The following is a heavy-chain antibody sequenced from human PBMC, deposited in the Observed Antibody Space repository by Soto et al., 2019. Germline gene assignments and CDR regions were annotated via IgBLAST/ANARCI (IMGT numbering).Heavy chain of an antibody. Sequence: EVQLVESGGGLVKPGRSLRLSCAASGFTFGDFAMHWIRQAPGKGLEWVSGINWNSGSIIYADSVKGRFTIFRDNAKNSLDLQMNSLRVEDTSLYYCAKAFPNYSGMDVWGKGTTVTVSS. CDR3: AKAFPNYSGMDV. CDR2: INWNSGSI. CDR1: GFTFGDFA. J-gene: IGHJ6*03. V-gene: IGHV3-9*01. D-gene: IGHD2-21*01.